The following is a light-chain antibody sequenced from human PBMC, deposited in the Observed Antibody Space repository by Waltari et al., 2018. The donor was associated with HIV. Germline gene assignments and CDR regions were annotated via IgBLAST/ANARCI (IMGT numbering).Light chain of an antibody. CDR2: RNY. CDR1: TSNIETEA. CDR3: VSYDSRLDERL. J-gene: IGLJ3*02. Sequence: QSVLTQPPSVSGPPGQTVTISCSGSTSNIETEALYWYQQLPGTAPKLLSYRNYNRPSGVSDRFSCSKSGASASLVISGLRSEDEAHYYCVSYDSRLDERLFGGGTKLTVL. V-gene: IGLV1-47*01.